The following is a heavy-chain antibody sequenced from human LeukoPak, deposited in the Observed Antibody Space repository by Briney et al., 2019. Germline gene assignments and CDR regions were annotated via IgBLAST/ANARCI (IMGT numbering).Heavy chain of an antibody. CDR1: GGSISSYY. J-gene: IGHJ4*02. D-gene: IGHD2-2*01. CDR2: IYYSGST. Sequence: SETLSLTCTVSGGSISSYYWSWIRQPPGKGLEWIGYIYYSGSTNYNPSLKSRVTILVDTSKNQFSLKLSSVTAADTAVYYCARDLDFVIVPSAIGYWGQGTLVTVSS. V-gene: IGHV4-59*12. CDR3: ARDLDFVIVPSAIGY.